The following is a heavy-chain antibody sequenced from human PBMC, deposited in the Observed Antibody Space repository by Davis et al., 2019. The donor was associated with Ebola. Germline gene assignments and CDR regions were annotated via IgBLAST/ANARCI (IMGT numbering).Heavy chain of an antibody. Sequence: PSETLSLTCTVSGGSISSSSYYWGWIRQPPGKGLEWIGSIYYSGSTYYNPSLKSRVTISVDTSKNQFSLKLSSVTAADTAVYYCARVSPMKGWFDPWGQGTLVTVSS. J-gene: IGHJ5*02. CDR3: ARVSPMKGWFDP. D-gene: IGHD3-22*01. V-gene: IGHV4-39*01. CDR1: GGSISSSSYY. CDR2: IYYSGST.